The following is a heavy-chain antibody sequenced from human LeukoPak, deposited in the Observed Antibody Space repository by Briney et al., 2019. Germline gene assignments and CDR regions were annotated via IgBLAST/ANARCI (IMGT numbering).Heavy chain of an antibody. V-gene: IGHV4-4*07. Sequence: PSETLSLTCTVSGGSISSYYWSWIRQPAGKGLEWIGRIYISGSTNYNPSLKSRVTISVDTSKNQFSLKLSSVTAADPAVYYCARTGYCSGGSCYHYYYYYMDVWGKGTTVTISS. CDR2: IYISGST. J-gene: IGHJ6*03. D-gene: IGHD2-15*01. CDR1: GGSISSYY. CDR3: ARTGYCSGGSCYHYYYYYMDV.